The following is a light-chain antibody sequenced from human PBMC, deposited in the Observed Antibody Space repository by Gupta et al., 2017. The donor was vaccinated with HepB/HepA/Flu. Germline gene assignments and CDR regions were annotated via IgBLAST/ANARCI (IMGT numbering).Light chain of an antibody. J-gene: IGLJ3*02. V-gene: IGLV2-23*02. Sequence: QSALTQPASVSGSPGPSITISCTGTSSDVGSYNLVSWYQQHPGKAPKLMIYEVSKRPAGVSNRFSGSKSGNTASLTISGLQAEDEADYYCCSYACSSTLVFGGGTKLTVL. CDR2: EVS. CDR3: CSYACSSTLV. CDR1: SSDVGSYNL.